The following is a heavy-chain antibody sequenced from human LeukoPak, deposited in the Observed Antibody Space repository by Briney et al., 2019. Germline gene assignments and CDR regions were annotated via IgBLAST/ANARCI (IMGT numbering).Heavy chain of an antibody. D-gene: IGHD5-12*01. CDR2: ISTNNGNT. Sequence: ASVKVSCKASGYTFTTYDIGWVRQAPGQGLEWLGWISTNNGNTNYIQKLRGRVTMTTDTSTSTAHLEVRSPTSADTAVYYCARGKKYLAFDYWGLGTLITVSS. V-gene: IGHV1-18*01. CDR1: GYTFTTYD. J-gene: IGHJ4*02. CDR3: ARGKKYLAFDY.